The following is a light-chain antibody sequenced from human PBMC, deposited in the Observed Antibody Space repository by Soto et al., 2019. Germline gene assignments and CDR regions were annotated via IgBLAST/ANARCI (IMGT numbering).Light chain of an antibody. CDR1: QTISDY. V-gene: IGKV1-39*01. J-gene: IGKJ5*01. CDR3: QQSYSTPPIT. Sequence: DIQMTQSPSSLSASVGDRVTISCRASQTISDYVNWYQQKPGKAPKLLIYAASSLQSGVPSRFSGSGSGTDFTLTITSLHPDDFATYYCQQSYSTPPITFGQGTRLEIK. CDR2: AAS.